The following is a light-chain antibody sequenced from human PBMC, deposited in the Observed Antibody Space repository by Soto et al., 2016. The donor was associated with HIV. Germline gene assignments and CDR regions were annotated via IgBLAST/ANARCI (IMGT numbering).Light chain of an antibody. Sequence: SSELTQDPIVSVALGQTVRVTCQGGSLRRFHASWYQLKPGQAPLLVLYATDNRPSGIPDRFSGSTSGNTASLTITGAQAEDEAEYFCSSRDSGDNHIVFGGGTKVTVL. J-gene: IGLJ2*01. CDR3: SSRDSGDNHIV. CDR1: SLRRFH. CDR2: ATD. V-gene: IGLV3-19*01.